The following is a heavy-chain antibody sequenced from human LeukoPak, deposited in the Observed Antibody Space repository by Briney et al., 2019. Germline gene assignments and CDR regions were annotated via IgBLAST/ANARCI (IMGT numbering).Heavy chain of an antibody. Sequence: GGSLRLSCAASGFTFSSYAMHWVRQAPGKGLEWVAVISYDGSNKYYADSVKGRFTISRDNSKNTLYLQMNSLRAEDTAVYYCARGNVDIVATIGQQLAPRDYWGQGTLVTVSS. CDR1: GFTFSSYA. CDR2: ISYDGSNK. CDR3: ARGNVDIVATIGQQLAPRDY. V-gene: IGHV3-30-3*01. J-gene: IGHJ4*02. D-gene: IGHD5-12*01.